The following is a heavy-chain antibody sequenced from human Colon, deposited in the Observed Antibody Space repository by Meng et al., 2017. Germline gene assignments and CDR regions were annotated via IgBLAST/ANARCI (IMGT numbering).Heavy chain of an antibody. V-gene: IGHV4-4*02. CDR2: TSHSGST. CDR1: GGSISRSDW. J-gene: IGHJ4*02. Sequence: PHEAGPGLVKPSEALSLTCAVSGGSISRSDWWSWVRQPPGKGLEWIGETSHSGSTNYSPSLKSRVTISLDKSKNQLSLKLNSVTAADTAVYYCASSDYYRSDYWGQGTLVTVSS. CDR3: ASSDYYRSDY. D-gene: IGHD3-22*01.